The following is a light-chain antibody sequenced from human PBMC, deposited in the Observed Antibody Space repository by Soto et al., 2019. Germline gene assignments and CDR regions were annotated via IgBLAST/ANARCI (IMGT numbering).Light chain of an antibody. CDR1: QSVNSNY. V-gene: IGKV3-20*01. Sequence: EIVLTQSPGTLSLSPGERATLSCRASQSVNSNYLAWYQQKPGQVPRHLIYGASIRAAGVPDRLSGSGSGTDFTLTMSRLEAEDSAVYYCQKYGNSPHTFGQGTKLEIK. J-gene: IGKJ2*01. CDR3: QKYGNSPHT. CDR2: GAS.